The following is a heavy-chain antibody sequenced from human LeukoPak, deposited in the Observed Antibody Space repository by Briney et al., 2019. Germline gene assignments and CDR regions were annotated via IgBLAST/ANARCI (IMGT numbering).Heavy chain of an antibody. CDR2: IYYSGST. CDR3: ARHTDVDTATLS. V-gene: IGHV4-59*08. Sequence: PSETLSLTCTVSGGSISSYYWSWIRQPPGKGLEWIGYIYYSGSTNYNPSLKSRVTISVDTSKNQFSLKLSSVTAADTAVYYCARHTDVDTATLSWGQGTLVTVSS. CDR1: GGSISSYY. D-gene: IGHD5-18*01. J-gene: IGHJ4*02.